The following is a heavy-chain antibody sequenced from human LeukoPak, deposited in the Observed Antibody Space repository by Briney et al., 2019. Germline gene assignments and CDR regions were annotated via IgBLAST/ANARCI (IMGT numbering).Heavy chain of an antibody. CDR1: GFTFSSYW. J-gene: IGHJ5*02. Sequence: PGRSERLYCAASGFTFSSYWMSWVRQAPGKGLEWVANIKQDLSEKYYVDSVKGRFTISRDNAKNSLYLQMNSLRAEDTAVYYCARILSAYDPFDPWGQGTLVTLSS. CDR2: IKQDLSEK. D-gene: IGHD5-12*01. CDR3: ARILSAYDPFDP. V-gene: IGHV3-7*04.